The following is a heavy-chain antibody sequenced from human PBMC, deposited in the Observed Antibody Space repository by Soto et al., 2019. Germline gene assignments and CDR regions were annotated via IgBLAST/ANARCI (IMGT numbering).Heavy chain of an antibody. Sequence: QVPLVQSGAEVKKPGASVKVSCKASGYTFTNYGIIWVRQAPGQGLEWMGWISAYNGNTNYAQKLQGRVTMTTDTSARTAYMELRSLRSDDTAVNYWARGRIIAAAGNYCYMDVWGKGTTVTVSS. CDR2: ISAYNGNT. D-gene: IGHD6-13*01. CDR3: ARGRIIAAAGNYCYMDV. CDR1: GYTFTNYG. J-gene: IGHJ6*03. V-gene: IGHV1-18*01.